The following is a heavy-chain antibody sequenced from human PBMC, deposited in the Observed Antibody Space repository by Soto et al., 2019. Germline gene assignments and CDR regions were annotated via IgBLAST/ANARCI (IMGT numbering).Heavy chain of an antibody. D-gene: IGHD5-12*01. V-gene: IGHV1-69*02. CDR1: GCTFSSYT. Sequence: SVKVSCKASGCTFSSYTISWVRQAPGQGLEWMGRIIPILGIANYAQKFQGRVTITADKSTSTAYMELSSLRSEDTAVYYCARIRSIGYDFDYWGQGTLVTVSS. CDR3: ARIRSIGYDFDY. J-gene: IGHJ4*02. CDR2: IIPILGIA.